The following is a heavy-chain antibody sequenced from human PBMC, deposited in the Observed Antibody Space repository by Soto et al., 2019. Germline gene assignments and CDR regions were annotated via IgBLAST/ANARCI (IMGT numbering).Heavy chain of an antibody. J-gene: IGHJ6*02. CDR2: IKQDGSEK. V-gene: IGHV3-7*05. CDR1: GFTFSRYW. CDR3: ASVPYYDLDV. Sequence: PGGSLRLSCAASGFTFSRYWMSWVRQAPGKGLEWVANIKQDGSEKYYADSVKGRFTISRDNAKNSLYLQMNSLRAEDTAVYYCASVPYYDLDVWGQGTTVTVSS. D-gene: IGHD3-16*01.